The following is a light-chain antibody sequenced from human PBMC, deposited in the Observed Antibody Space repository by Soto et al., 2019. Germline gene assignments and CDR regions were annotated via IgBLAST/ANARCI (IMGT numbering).Light chain of an antibody. J-gene: IGKJ1*01. CDR1: QSVSSN. Sequence: EIVMTQSPATLSVSTGERATLSCRASQSVSSNLAWYQQKPGQAPRLLIYGASTRATGIPARFSGSGSGTEFTLTISSLQSEDFAAYYCQHYNSYSGAFGQGTKVDIK. CDR2: GAS. CDR3: QHYNSYSGA. V-gene: IGKV3-15*01.